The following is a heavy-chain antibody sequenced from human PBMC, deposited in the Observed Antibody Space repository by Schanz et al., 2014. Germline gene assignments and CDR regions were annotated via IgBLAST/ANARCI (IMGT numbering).Heavy chain of an antibody. V-gene: IGHV3-21*01. CDR3: ARSGVDV. J-gene: IGHJ6*02. CDR2: ITGGSTTYT. D-gene: IGHD3-10*01. CDR1: GFTFNNFG. Sequence: EVQLVESGGGLVKPGGSLRLSCAASGFTFNNFGTNWVRQAPGKGLEWVSCITGGSTTYTYYADSVRGRFTISRDNAKSSVYLQMNSLRAEDTAVYYCARSGVDVWGQGTTVTVSS.